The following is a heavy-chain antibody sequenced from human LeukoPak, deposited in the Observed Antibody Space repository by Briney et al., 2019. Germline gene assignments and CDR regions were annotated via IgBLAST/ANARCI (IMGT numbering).Heavy chain of an antibody. CDR3: ARETTGLRFLEWSFDY. CDR1: GFTFSSYW. Sequence: GGSLRLSCAASGFTFSSYWMSWVRPAPGKGLDWVAHIKQDGSEKYYVDSVKGRFTISRDNAKNSLYLQMNSLRAEDTAVYYCARETTGLRFLEWSFDYWGQGTLVTVSS. J-gene: IGHJ4*02. CDR2: IKQDGSEK. V-gene: IGHV3-7*01. D-gene: IGHD3-3*01.